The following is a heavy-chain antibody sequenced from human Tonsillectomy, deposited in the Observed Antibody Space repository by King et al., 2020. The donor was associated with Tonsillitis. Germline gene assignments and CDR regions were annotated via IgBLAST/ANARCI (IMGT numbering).Heavy chain of an antibody. CDR2: SIPTFGTA. D-gene: IGHD3-10*01. V-gene: IGHV1-69*01. Sequence: VQLVESGAEVKKPWSSVKGSCKAAGGIFSSYEISLVRQSPGQGLEWMGGSIPTFGTANFARRFQGRVTIAADESTSTAYMELSSLRSEDTAVYYCARASGSGSYYNAGGFDYWGQGSLVTVSS. CDR1: GGIFSSYE. J-gene: IGHJ4*02. CDR3: ARASGSGSYYNAGGFDY.